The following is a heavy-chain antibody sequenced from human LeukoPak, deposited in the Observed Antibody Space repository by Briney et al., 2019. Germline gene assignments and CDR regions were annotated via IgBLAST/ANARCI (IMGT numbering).Heavy chain of an antibody. V-gene: IGHV3-48*03. Sequence: GGSLRLSCAASGFTFSSYEMNWVRQAPGEGLEWVSYISSSGSTIYYADSVKGRFTISRDNAKNSLHLQMNSLRAEDTAAYYCARDEAGMDVWGQGTTVTVSS. CDR2: ISSSGSTI. CDR1: GFTFSSYE. CDR3: ARDEAGMDV. J-gene: IGHJ6*02.